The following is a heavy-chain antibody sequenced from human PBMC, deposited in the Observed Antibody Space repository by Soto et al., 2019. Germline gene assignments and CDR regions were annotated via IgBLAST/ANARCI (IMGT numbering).Heavy chain of an antibody. CDR1: GFTFSSYG. CDR3: ARKGLAPGSNYYGMDV. D-gene: IGHD6-13*01. J-gene: IGHJ6*02. CDR2: IWYEGSNK. Sequence: QVQLVESGGGVGQPGRSLRLSCAASGFTFSSYGMHWVRQAPGKGLEWVAVIWYEGSNKYYADSVKGRFTISRDNFKNTLYLQMSSLRAEDTAVYYCARKGLAPGSNYYGMDVWGQGTTVTVSS. V-gene: IGHV3-33*01.